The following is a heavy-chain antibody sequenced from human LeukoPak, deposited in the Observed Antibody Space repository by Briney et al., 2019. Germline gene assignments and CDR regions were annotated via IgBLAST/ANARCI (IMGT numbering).Heavy chain of an antibody. D-gene: IGHD4-23*01. V-gene: IGHV3-21*01. CDR1: GFTFSSCS. J-gene: IGHJ4*02. Sequence: GGSLRLSCAASGFTFSSCSMNWVRQAPGKGLEWVSSISSSSSYIYYADSVKGRFTISRDNAKNSLYLQMNSLRAEDTAVYYCASTGGGNSGFDYWGQGTLVTVSS. CDR2: ISSSSSYI. CDR3: ASTGGGNSGFDY.